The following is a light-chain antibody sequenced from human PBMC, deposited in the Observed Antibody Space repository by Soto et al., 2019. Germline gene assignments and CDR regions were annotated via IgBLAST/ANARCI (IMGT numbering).Light chain of an antibody. CDR2: DAS. CDR3: QQRSNWPPVT. Sequence: EIVLTQSPGTLSLSPGERATLSCRAGQSVSSSYLAWYQQKPGQAPRLLIYDASNRATGIPARFSGSGSGTDFTLTISSLEPEDFGVYYCQQRSNWPPVTFGGGTKVDI. J-gene: IGKJ4*01. V-gene: IGKV3D-20*02. CDR1: QSVSSSY.